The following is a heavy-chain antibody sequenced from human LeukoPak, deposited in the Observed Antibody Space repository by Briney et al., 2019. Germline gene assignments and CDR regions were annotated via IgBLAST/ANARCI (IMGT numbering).Heavy chain of an antibody. D-gene: IGHD2-2*01. CDR3: ARTTEGYCSSASCFGFSYSYYMDV. J-gene: IGHJ6*03. Sequence: PGGSLRLSCAASGFTFSSYEMNWVRQAPGKGLEWVSYVSSSGSTIYYADSVKGRFTISRDNAKTSLYLQMNSLRAKDTAVYYCARTTEGYCSSASCFGFSYSYYMDVWGKGTTVTISS. CDR1: GFTFSSYE. V-gene: IGHV3-48*03. CDR2: VSSSGSTI.